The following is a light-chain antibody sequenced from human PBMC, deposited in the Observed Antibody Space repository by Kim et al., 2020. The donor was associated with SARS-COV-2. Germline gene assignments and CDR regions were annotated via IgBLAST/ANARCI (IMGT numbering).Light chain of an antibody. V-gene: IGKV1-5*01. Sequence: GDRVTITCRASQSISTSLAWYQQRPGKVPKLLSYDASSLESGVPSRFSGSGSGTEFTLTISSLQPDDFASFYCQQYGSYSPWPFGQGTKVDIK. CDR1: QSISTS. CDR3: QQYGSYSPWP. CDR2: DAS. J-gene: IGKJ1*01.